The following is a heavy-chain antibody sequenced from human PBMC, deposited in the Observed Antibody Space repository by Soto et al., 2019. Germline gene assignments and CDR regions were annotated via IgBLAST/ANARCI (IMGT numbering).Heavy chain of an antibody. D-gene: IGHD1-26*01. CDR2: IKQDGSEE. Sequence: EVQLVASGGGLVQPGESLRLSCVASGFTLGTYWMSWARQAPGKGLEWLASIKQDGSEEFSVDSVKGRFTISRDNAKNSLFLQLNSMRGEDTGVYYCARDRGNGYYVQESWGLDVWGQGTTVTVSS. V-gene: IGHV3-7*05. CDR1: GFTLGTYW. J-gene: IGHJ6*02. CDR3: ARDRGNGYYVQESWGLDV.